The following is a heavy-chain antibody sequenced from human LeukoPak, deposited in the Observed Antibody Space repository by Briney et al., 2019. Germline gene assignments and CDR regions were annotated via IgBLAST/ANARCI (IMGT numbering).Heavy chain of an antibody. J-gene: IGHJ5*02. CDR2: IYTSGTT. D-gene: IGHD1-20*01. CDR1: GGSFSTYY. CDR3: ARVRVTGTNWFDP. V-gene: IGHV4-4*07. Sequence: SETLSLTCTVSGGSFSTYYWSWIRQPAGKGLEWIGHIYTSGTTNYNPSLKSRVTISVDTSKNQFSLKLSSVTAADTAVYYCARVRVTGTNWFDPWGQGTLVTVSS.